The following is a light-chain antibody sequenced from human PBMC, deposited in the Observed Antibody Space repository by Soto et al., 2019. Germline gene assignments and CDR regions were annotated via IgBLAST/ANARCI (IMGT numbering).Light chain of an antibody. V-gene: IGKV3-20*01. CDR2: AVS. CDR1: RSVSSNY. Sequence: VMTQSLDSLAVSPGERATLSCRASRSVSSNYLGWYQQKPGQAPRLLIYAVSTRATGIPDRFSGSGSGTDFTLTISRLEPEDSALYFCQQYRPSPAISFGQGTRLEIK. CDR3: QQYRPSPAIS. J-gene: IGKJ5*01.